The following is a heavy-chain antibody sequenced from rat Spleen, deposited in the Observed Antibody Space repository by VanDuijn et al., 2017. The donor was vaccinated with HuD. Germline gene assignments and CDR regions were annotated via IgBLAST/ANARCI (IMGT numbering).Heavy chain of an antibody. D-gene: IGHD1-4*01. CDR3: ATAGSRVSRFAY. Sequence: EVQVVETGGGLVQPGRSLKLSCVASGFTFNNYWMTWIRQAPGKGLEWVASITNTGGSTYYPDSVKGRFTISRDNAKSTLYLQMNSLRSEDTATYYCATAGSRVSRFAYWGQGVMVTVSS. V-gene: IGHV5-31*01. J-gene: IGHJ2*01. CDR1: GFTFNNYW. CDR2: ITNTGGST.